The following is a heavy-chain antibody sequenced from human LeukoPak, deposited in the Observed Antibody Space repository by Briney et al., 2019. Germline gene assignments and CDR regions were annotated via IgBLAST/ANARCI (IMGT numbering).Heavy chain of an antibody. CDR1: GYTLTDHG. D-gene: IGHD3-16*01. CDR2: ISTFNGDT. CDR3: ARDLAFLPVPAANGWLDP. J-gene: IGHJ5*02. Sequence: GASLKVSCKASGYTLTDHGISWVRQAPGQGLEWMGWISTFNGDTNYAQKFQGRVTITSETSTNTAHMELRSLRSDDTAIYYCARDLAFLPVPAANGWLDPWGQGTLVTVSS. V-gene: IGHV1-18*01.